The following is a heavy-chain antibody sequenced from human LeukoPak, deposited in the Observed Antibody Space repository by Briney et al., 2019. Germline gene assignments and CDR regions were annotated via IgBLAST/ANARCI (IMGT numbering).Heavy chain of an antibody. CDR3: ARDGGWYQLLWWFDP. Sequence: ASVKVSCKASGYTFTGYYMHWVRQAPGRGLEWIGWINPNSGATKYAQKFQGRVTMTRDTSISTAYMEVSRLRFDDTAVYYCARDGGWYQLLWWFDPWGQGTLVTVSS. CDR1: GYTFTGYY. J-gene: IGHJ5*02. CDR2: INPNSGAT. V-gene: IGHV1-2*02. D-gene: IGHD2-2*01.